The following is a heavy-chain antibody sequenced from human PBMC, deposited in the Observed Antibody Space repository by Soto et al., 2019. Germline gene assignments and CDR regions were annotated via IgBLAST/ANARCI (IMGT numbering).Heavy chain of an antibody. Sequence: SSVKVSCKASGGTFSSYTISWVRHAPGQGLEWMGRIIPILGIANYAQKFQGRVTITADKSTSTAYMELSSLRSEDTAVYYCASIVTMVRGVITLDVWGQGTTVTVS. CDR1: GGTFSSYT. V-gene: IGHV1-69*02. CDR2: IIPILGIA. CDR3: ASIVTMVRGVITLDV. J-gene: IGHJ6*02. D-gene: IGHD3-10*01.